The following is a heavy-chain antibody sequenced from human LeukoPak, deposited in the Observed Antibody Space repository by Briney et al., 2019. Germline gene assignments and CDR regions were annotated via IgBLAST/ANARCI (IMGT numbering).Heavy chain of an antibody. CDR1: GFTFGTYP. V-gene: IGHV3-30*04. J-gene: IGHJ4*02. Sequence: GRSLRLSCAASGFTFGTYPMHWVRHTPDKGLEWVAVISHDESNHYYADSVRGRFTIARDNYKKTLFLQMNSLKSEDTAVYYCAREGTIGRYFPFDYWGQGTLVTVSS. CDR3: AREGTIGRYFPFDY. CDR2: ISHDESNH. D-gene: IGHD1-26*01.